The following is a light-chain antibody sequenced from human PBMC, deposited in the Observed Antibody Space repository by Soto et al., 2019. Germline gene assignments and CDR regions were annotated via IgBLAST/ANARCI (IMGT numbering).Light chain of an antibody. J-gene: IGKJ3*01. CDR2: DAS. V-gene: IGKV3-11*01. CDR3: QHRFNWPFT. Sequence: EIVLTQSPATLSLSPGERATLSCRASQSVSSYLAWYQQKPGQAPRLLIYDASNRATGNPARFSGRGSGTDFTLTISSLEPEDFAVYYCQHRFNWPFTFGPGTKVDIK. CDR1: QSVSSY.